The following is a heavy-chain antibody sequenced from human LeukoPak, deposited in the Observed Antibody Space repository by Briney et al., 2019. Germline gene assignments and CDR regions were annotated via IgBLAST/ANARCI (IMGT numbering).Heavy chain of an antibody. D-gene: IGHD2-2*01. CDR1: GYTFTGHY. CDR2: INPNSGGT. J-gene: IGHJ3*02. V-gene: IGHV1-2*02. CDR3: ATGYCSSTSCYHNDAFDI. Sequence: RASVKVSCKASGYTFTGHYMHWVRQAPGQGLEWMGWINPNSGGTNYAQKFQGRVTMTRDTSISTAYMELSRLRSDDTAVYYCATGYCSSTSCYHNDAFDIWGQGTMVTVSS.